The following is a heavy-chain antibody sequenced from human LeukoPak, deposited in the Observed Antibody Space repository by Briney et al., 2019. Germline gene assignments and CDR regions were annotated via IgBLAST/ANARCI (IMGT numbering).Heavy chain of an antibody. CDR2: IYHSGST. Sequence: SETLSLTCAVSGYSISSSYYWGWIRQPPGKGLEWIGSIYHSGSTYYNPSLKSRVTISVDTSKNQFSLKLSSVTAADTAVYYCAREGRQVTQLYGSNIFDYWGQGTLGTGSS. CDR3: AREGRQVTQLYGSNIFDY. V-gene: IGHV4-38-2*01. J-gene: IGHJ4*02. D-gene: IGHD2-2*02. CDR1: GYSISSSYY.